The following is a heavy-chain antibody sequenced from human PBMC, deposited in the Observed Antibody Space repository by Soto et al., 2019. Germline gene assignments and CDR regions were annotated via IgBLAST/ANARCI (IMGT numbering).Heavy chain of an antibody. Sequence: KSSETLSLTCAVDCGSFSGYYWSWIRQFPGKGLEWIGEINHSGGPLYNPSLKSRVTISVDTSKNQFALKVISVTAADTAVYYCARRGSLKAFDIWGQGTKVTVSS. V-gene: IGHV4-34*01. CDR1: CGSFSGYY. D-gene: IGHD6-13*01. J-gene: IGHJ3*02. CDR3: ARRGSLKAFDI. CDR2: INHSGGP.